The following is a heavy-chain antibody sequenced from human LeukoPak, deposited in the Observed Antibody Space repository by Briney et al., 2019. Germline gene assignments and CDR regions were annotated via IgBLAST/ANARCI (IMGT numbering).Heavy chain of an antibody. V-gene: IGHV3-21*01. CDR2: ISSSSSYI. J-gene: IGHJ4*02. D-gene: IGHD6-19*01. CDR1: GFTFSSYS. CDR3: ARESVAGHTDY. Sequence: PGGSLRLSCAASGFTFSSYSMNWVRQAPGKGLEWVSSISSSSSYIYYAGSVKGRFTISRDNAKNSLYLQMNSLRAEDTAVYYCARESVAGHTDYWGQGTLVTVSS.